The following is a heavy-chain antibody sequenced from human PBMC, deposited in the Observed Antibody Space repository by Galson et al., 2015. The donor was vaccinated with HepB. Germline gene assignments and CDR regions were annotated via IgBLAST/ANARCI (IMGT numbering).Heavy chain of an antibody. CDR3: ARDLGTSRRAYDI. D-gene: IGHD1-1*01. Sequence: SLRLSCAASGFTLSTYNMNWVRQAPGKGLVWASLIDIGNTFIKYTESVKGRFTIPRDDAKNSLYLQISSLRAEDTALYYCARDLGTSRRAYDIWGQGTLVTVSS. CDR2: IDIGNTFI. J-gene: IGHJ3*02. CDR1: GFTLSTYN. V-gene: IGHV3-21*01.